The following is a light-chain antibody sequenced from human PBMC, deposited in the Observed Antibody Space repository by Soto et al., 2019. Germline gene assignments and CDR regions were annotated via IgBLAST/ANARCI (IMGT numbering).Light chain of an antibody. CDR3: QQYDNRPQIT. CDR1: QSVSSN. V-gene: IGKV3-15*01. J-gene: IGKJ3*01. Sequence: ELVMTQSPATLSVSPGDRATLSCRASQSVSSNLAWYQQKPGQAPRLLIYSASIRATGIPARFSGSGSGTEFTLSISSLQSEDLAVYYCQQYDNRPQITFGPGTKVEIK. CDR2: SAS.